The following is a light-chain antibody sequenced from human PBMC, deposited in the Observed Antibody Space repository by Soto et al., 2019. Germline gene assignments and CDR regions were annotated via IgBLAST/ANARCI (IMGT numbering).Light chain of an antibody. CDR2: DAS. CDR1: QDISNY. CDR3: QQYDNLLTWT. J-gene: IGKJ1*01. V-gene: IGKV1-33*01. Sequence: IQMTQSPSSLSASVGDSVTITCQASQDISNYLNWYQQKPGKAPKLLIYDASNLETGVPSRFSGSGSGTDFTFTISSLQTEDIATYYCQQYDNLLTWTFGQGTKVEIK.